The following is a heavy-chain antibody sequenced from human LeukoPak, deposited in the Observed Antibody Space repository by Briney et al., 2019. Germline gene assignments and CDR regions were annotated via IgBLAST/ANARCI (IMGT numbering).Heavy chain of an antibody. J-gene: IGHJ4*02. Sequence: SETLSLTCAVSGGSISSGGYSWSWIRQPPGRGLEWIGYIYHSGSTYYNPSLKSRVTISLDTSKNQFSLKLSSVTAADTAVYYCAGHHPRNTVDFWGQGTLVTVSS. V-gene: IGHV4-30-2*01. CDR3: AGHHPRNTVDF. CDR2: IYHSGST. CDR1: GGSISSGGYS. D-gene: IGHD2/OR15-2a*01.